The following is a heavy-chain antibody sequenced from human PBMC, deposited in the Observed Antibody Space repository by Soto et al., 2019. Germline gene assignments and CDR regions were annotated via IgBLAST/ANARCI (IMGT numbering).Heavy chain of an antibody. CDR2: INHSGST. CDR3: VRDRRSSSNYYYYGMDV. Sequence: SETLSLTCAVYGGSFSGYYWSWIRQPPGKGLEWIGEINHSGSTNYNPSLKSRVTISVDTSKNQFSLKLSSVTAADTAVYYCVRDRRSSSNYYYYGMDVWGQGTTVTVSS. J-gene: IGHJ6*02. D-gene: IGHD6-6*01. V-gene: IGHV4-34*01. CDR1: GGSFSGYY.